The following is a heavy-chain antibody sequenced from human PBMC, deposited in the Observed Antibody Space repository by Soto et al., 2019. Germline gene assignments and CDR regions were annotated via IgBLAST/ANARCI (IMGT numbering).Heavy chain of an antibody. CDR3: ARKVGGSGYFDY. V-gene: IGHV4-59*08. CDR1: GGSISSYY. CDR2: IYYSGST. Sequence: PSETLSLTCTVSGGSISSYYWSWIRQPPGKGLEWIGYIYYSGSTNYNPSLKSRVTISVDTSKNQFSLKLSSVTAADTAEYYCARKVGGSGYFDYWGQGTLITVSS. D-gene: IGHD3-16*01. J-gene: IGHJ4*02.